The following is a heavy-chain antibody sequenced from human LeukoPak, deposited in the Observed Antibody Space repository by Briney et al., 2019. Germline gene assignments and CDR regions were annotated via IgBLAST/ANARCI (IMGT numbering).Heavy chain of an antibody. CDR2: INPSGGST. V-gene: IGHV1-46*01. CDR3: ARDVAAAGTPYYYYGMDV. CDR1: GYTFTSYY. J-gene: IGHJ6*02. D-gene: IGHD6-13*01. Sequence: GASVKVSCKASGYTFTSYYMHWVRQAPGQGLEWMGIINPSGGSTSYAQKFQGRVTMIRDTSTSTVYMELSSLRSEDTAVYYCARDVAAAGTPYYYYGMDVWGQGTTVTVSS.